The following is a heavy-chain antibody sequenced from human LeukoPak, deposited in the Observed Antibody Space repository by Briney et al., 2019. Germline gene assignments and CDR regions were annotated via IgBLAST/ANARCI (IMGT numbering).Heavy chain of an antibody. D-gene: IGHD3-3*01. CDR1: GGSFSGYY. Sequence: SETLSLTCAVYGGSFSGYYWSWIRQPPGKGLEWIGEINHSGSTNYNPSLKSRVTISVDTSKNQFSLKLSSVTAADTAVYYCARGYDFWSGYYRDAFDIWSQGTMVTVSS. V-gene: IGHV4-34*01. CDR2: INHSGST. J-gene: IGHJ3*02. CDR3: ARGYDFWSGYYRDAFDI.